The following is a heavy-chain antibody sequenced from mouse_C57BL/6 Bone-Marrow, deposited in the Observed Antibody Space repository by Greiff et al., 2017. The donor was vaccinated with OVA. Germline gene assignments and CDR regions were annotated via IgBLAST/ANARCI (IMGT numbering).Heavy chain of an antibody. CDR1: GYSITSGYD. CDR3: ARELRFYYFDY. CDR2: ISYSGST. Sequence: ESGPGMVKPSQSLSLTCTVTGYSITSGYDWHWIRHFPGNKLEWMGYISYSGSTTYNPSLKRRISITHDTSKNHFFLKLNSVTTEDTATYYCARELRFYYFDYWGQGTTLTVSS. J-gene: IGHJ2*01. V-gene: IGHV3-1*01. D-gene: IGHD1-1*01.